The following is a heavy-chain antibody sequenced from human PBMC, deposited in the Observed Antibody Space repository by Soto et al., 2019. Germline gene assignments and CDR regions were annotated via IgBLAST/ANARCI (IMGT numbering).Heavy chain of an antibody. Sequence: SVKVSCKASGGTFSSYAISWVRQAPGQGLEWMGGIIPIFGTANYAQKFQGRVTITADESTSTAYMELSSLRSEDTAVYYCARVRDWNLSVCFDPWRQGTRVTVS. CDR1: GGTFSSYA. D-gene: IGHD1-7*01. CDR3: ARVRDWNLSVCFDP. J-gene: IGHJ5*02. V-gene: IGHV1-69*13. CDR2: IIPIFGTA.